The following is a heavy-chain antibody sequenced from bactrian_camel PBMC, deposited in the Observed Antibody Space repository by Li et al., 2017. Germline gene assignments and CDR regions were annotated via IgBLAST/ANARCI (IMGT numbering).Heavy chain of an antibody. J-gene: IGHJ6*01. CDR3: AATRIAGFPAVSRFPPETVCRTNFAA. CDR1: GFTYSSYC. CDR2: IDSDGNT. D-gene: IGHD1*01. V-gene: IGHV3S67*01. Sequence: VQLVESGGGSVQGGGSLRLSCAASGFTYSSYCSGWVRQFPGKEREAVADIDSDGNTNYADSVKGRFTISRDKAKNTVYLQMNDLKPEDTAEYYCAATRIAGFPAVSRFPPETVCRTNFAAWGQGTQVTV.